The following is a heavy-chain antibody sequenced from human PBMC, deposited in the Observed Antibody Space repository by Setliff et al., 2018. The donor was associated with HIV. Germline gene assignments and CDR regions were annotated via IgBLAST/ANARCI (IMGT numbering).Heavy chain of an antibody. CDR2: IDDSGSI. J-gene: IGHJ5*02. D-gene: IGHD3-10*01. CDR1: TESLTRYD. CDR3: ARVKSIKTTLVRLWPRFDL. V-gene: IGHV4-34*01. Sequence: SETLSLTCAVYTESLTRYDWAWIRQSPEKGLEWIGEIDDSGSIIYNPSLQSRVTMSVDTSKNQFSLKVRSLTAADTGLYYCARVKSIKTTLVRLWPRFDLWGQRTQVTVSS.